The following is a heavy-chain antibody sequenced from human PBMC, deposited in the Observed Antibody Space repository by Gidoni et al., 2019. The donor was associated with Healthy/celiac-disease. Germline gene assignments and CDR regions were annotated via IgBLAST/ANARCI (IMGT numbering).Heavy chain of an antibody. J-gene: IGHJ6*02. CDR1: GFPFRTYA. Sequence: EVQLLESGGGVVQPGGSLRLSWAASGFPFRTYAMIWVRQGPGKGMEWVSAISGSGGSTYYADSVKGRFTISRDNSKNTLYLQMNSLRAEDTAVYYCAKDSVWFGELSGGMDVWGQGTTVTVSS. V-gene: IGHV3-23*01. CDR2: ISGSGGST. D-gene: IGHD3-10*01. CDR3: AKDSVWFGELSGGMDV.